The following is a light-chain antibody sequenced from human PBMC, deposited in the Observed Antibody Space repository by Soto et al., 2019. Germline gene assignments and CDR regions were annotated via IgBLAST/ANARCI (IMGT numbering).Light chain of an antibody. J-gene: IGKJ1*01. CDR3: QQYNSYSGM. CDR1: QSISSG. V-gene: IGKV1-5*01. Sequence: DIQMTQSPSTLSASVGDRVTITCRASQSISSGLAWYQQKPGKAPKLLIYDASSLESGVPSRFSGNGSGTEFTLTISGLQPDDFASYYCQQYNSYSGMFGQGTKVDIK. CDR2: DAS.